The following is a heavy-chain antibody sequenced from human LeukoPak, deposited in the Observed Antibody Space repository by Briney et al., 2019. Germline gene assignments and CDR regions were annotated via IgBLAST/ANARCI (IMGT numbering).Heavy chain of an antibody. CDR1: VFTFSSYA. Sequence: GGSLRLSCAASVFTFSSYAMSWVRQAPGKGLEWVSASSGSGGSTYYADSVKGPFTIYRDNSKNTLYMQMNSLRAEDTAVYYCAKSSPRYYYDSSGYNYWGQGTLVTVSS. CDR2: SSGSGGST. J-gene: IGHJ4*02. V-gene: IGHV3-23*01. D-gene: IGHD3-22*01. CDR3: AKSSPRYYYDSSGYNY.